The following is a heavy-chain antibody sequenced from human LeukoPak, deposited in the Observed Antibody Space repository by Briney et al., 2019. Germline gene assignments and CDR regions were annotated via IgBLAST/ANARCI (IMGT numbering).Heavy chain of an antibody. Sequence: PGGSLRLSCAASGFTVSSNYMSWVRQAPGKGLEWVSVIYSGGSTYYADSVKGRFTISRDNSKNTLYLQMNSLRAEDTAVYYCARENYYDSSGYLRYFDYWGQGTLVTVSS. CDR1: GFTVSSNY. V-gene: IGHV3-53*01. CDR2: IYSGGST. D-gene: IGHD3-22*01. J-gene: IGHJ4*02. CDR3: ARENYYDSSGYLRYFDY.